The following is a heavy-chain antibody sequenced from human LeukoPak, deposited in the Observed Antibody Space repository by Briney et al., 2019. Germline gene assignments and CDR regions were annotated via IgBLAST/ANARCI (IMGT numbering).Heavy chain of an antibody. Sequence: ASVQVSCKASGYTFSGSYIHWARQAPGQGLDWMGWINPTNAPTTYAQKFQGGVTMTSDTSITAFYMEVSRLRSDDTAFYYCARYNWNAVVSALDSWGQGTLVTVSS. J-gene: IGHJ4*02. CDR1: GYTFSGSY. CDR3: ARYNWNAVVSALDS. CDR2: INPTNAPT. V-gene: IGHV1-2*02. D-gene: IGHD1-1*01.